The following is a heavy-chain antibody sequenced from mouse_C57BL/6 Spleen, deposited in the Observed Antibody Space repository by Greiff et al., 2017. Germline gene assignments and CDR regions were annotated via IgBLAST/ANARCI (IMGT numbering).Heavy chain of an antibody. CDR2: IYPGDGDT. CDR3: AREGFTTVVAPMDY. Sequence: VQLQQSGPELVKPGASVKISCKASGYAFSSSWMNWVKQRPGKGLEWIGRIYPGDGDTNYNGKFKGKATLTADKSSSTAYMQLSSLTSEDSAVYFCAREGFTTVVAPMDYWGQGTSVTVSS. D-gene: IGHD1-1*01. J-gene: IGHJ4*01. V-gene: IGHV1-82*01. CDR1: GYAFSSSW.